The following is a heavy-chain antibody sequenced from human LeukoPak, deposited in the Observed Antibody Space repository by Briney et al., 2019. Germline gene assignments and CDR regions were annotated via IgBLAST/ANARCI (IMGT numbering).Heavy chain of an antibody. CDR1: GGTFSSYA. CDR3: ARGGPTYYYDSSGYPTRRPYDC. J-gene: IGHJ4*02. V-gene: IGHV1-69*04. D-gene: IGHD3-22*01. CDR2: IIPILGIA. Sequence: ASVKVSCKASGGTFSSYAISWVRQAPGQGLEWMGRIIPILGIANYAQKFQGRVTITADKSTSTAYMELSSLRSEDTAVYYCARGGPTYYYDSSGYPTRRPYDCWGQGTLVTVSS.